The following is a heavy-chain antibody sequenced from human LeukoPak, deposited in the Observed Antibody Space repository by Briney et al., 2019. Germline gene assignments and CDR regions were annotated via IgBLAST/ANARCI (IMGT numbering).Heavy chain of an antibody. CDR1: GYTFVNDG. J-gene: IGHJ4*02. Sequence: ASVKVSCKASGYTFVNDGISWVRQAPGQGLEWMGWMNPNSGNTGYAQKFQGRVTITRNTSISTAYMELSSLRSEDTAVYYCARVPIADHGYSYEVGGYWGQGTLVTVSS. CDR2: MNPNSGNT. V-gene: IGHV1-8*03. D-gene: IGHD5-18*01. CDR3: ARVPIADHGYSYEVGGY.